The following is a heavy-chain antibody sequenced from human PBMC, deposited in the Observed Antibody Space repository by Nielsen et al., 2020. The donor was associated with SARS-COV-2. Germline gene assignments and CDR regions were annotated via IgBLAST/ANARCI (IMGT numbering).Heavy chain of an antibody. J-gene: IGHJ4*02. CDR1: GFTFDDYG. Sequence: GESLKISCAASGFTFDDYGMSWVRQAPGKGLEWVSGINWNGGSTGYADSMKGRFTISRDNAKNSLYLQMNSLRAEDTALYHCARVYYDSSGYLNYFDYWGQGTLVTVSS. V-gene: IGHV3-20*01. CDR2: INWNGGST. CDR3: ARVYYDSSGYLNYFDY. D-gene: IGHD3-22*01.